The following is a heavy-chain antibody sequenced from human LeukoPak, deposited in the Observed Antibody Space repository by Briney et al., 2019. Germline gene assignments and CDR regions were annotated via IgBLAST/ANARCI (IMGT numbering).Heavy chain of an antibody. V-gene: IGHV1-18*01. D-gene: IGHD6-13*01. Sequence: GASVKVSCKASGYTFTSYGISWVRQAPGQGLEWMGWISAYNGNTNYAQKLQGRVTMTTDTSTSTAYMELRCLRSDDTAVYYCARTYSSSWYDVGDYWGQGTLVNVSS. J-gene: IGHJ4*02. CDR1: GYTFTSYG. CDR2: ISAYNGNT. CDR3: ARTYSSSWYDVGDY.